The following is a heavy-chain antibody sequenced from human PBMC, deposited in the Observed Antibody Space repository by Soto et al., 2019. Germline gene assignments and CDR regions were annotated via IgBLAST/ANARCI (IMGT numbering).Heavy chain of an antibody. Sequence: GASVKVSCKASGGTFSSYAISWVRQAPGQGLEWMGGAIPIFGTANYAQKFQGRVTITADKSTSTAYMELSSLRSEDTAVYYCARDGPSIAARRSHYYYYGMDVWGQGTTVTVSS. V-gene: IGHV1-69*06. D-gene: IGHD6-6*01. CDR1: GGTFSSYA. CDR2: AIPIFGTA. J-gene: IGHJ6*02. CDR3: ARDGPSIAARRSHYYYYGMDV.